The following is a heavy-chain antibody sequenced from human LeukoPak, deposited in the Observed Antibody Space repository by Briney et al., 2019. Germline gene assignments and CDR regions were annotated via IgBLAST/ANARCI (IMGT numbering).Heavy chain of an antibody. CDR1: GDSISSYY. V-gene: IGHV4-59*01. CDR3: ARWVVADPPTLDY. J-gene: IGHJ4*02. CDR2: IYYSGST. Sequence: SETLSLACTVSGDSISSYYWSWIRQPPGKGLEWIGYIYYSGSTNYNPSLKSRVTISVDTSKNQFSLKLSSVTAADTAVYYCARWVVADPPTLDYWGQGTLVTVSS. D-gene: IGHD2-15*01.